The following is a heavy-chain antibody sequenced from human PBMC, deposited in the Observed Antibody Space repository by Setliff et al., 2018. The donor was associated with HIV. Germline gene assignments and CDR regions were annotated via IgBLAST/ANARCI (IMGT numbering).Heavy chain of an antibody. D-gene: IGHD3-22*01. CDR3: AREDTTGYYSLSAFDI. J-gene: IGHJ3*02. Sequence: SETLSLTCVVYGGSFRGYYWSWIRQPPGKGLEWIGESNQSGSGNYNPSLKSRVTISVDTSKNEFSLNMGSVTAADTAVYYCAREDTTGYYSLSAFDIWGQGTLVTVSS. CDR2: SNQSGSG. V-gene: IGHV4-34*01. CDR1: GGSFRGYY.